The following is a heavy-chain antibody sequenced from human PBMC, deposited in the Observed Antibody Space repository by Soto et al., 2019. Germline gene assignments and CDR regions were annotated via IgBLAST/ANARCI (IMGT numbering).Heavy chain of an antibody. D-gene: IGHD6-19*01. CDR3: ARERGSGWYYYYYGMDV. J-gene: IGHJ6*02. Sequence: QVQLVQSGAEVKKPGASVKVSCKASGYTFTSYGISWVRQAPGQGLEWMGWISAYNGNTNYAQKLQGRVTMTTDTSTSTAYMELRSLRSDDTVVYYCARERGSGWYYYYYGMDVWGQGTTVTVSS. V-gene: IGHV1-18*01. CDR1: GYTFTSYG. CDR2: ISAYNGNT.